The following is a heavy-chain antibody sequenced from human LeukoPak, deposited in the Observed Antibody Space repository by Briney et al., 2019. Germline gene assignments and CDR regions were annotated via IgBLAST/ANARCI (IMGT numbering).Heavy chain of an antibody. CDR2: INQDGSKK. CDR3: ATSRSFTTVREFDH. V-gene: IGHV3-7*01. J-gene: IGHJ4*02. Sequence: GGSLRLSCAASGFTFSSYGMSWVRQAPGKGLEWVANINQDGSKKYYVDSVRGRFTISRDNAKNSLYLQMDSLRVEDTAMYHCATSRSFTTVREFDHWGQGTLVTVSS. D-gene: IGHD4-17*01. CDR1: GFTFSSYG.